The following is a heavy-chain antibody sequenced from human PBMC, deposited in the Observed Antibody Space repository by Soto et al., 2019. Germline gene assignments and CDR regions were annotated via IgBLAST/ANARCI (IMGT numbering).Heavy chain of an antibody. CDR3: ATDFQGGGNSFNY. Sequence: GGSLRLSCAASGFTFSSYSMNWVRQAPGKGLEWVSSISSSSSYIYYADSVKGRFTISRDNAKNSLYLHMNSLRVEDTAVYYCATDFQGGGNSFNYWGQGTLVTVSS. D-gene: IGHD2-21*02. V-gene: IGHV3-21*01. CDR2: ISSSSSYI. J-gene: IGHJ4*02. CDR1: GFTFSSYS.